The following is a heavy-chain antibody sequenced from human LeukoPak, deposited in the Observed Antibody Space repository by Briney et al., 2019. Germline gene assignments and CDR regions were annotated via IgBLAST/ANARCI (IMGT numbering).Heavy chain of an antibody. J-gene: IGHJ3*02. D-gene: IGHD3-10*01. CDR1: GFTFDDYA. CDR3: AKDMEGWFADSRRDAFDI. Sequence: GGSLRLSCAASGFTFDDYAMHWVRQAPGKGLEWVSGITWNSGRIAYADSVKDRFTISRDNAKNSLNLQMKSLRPEDTAFYYCAKDMEGWFADSRRDAFDIWGQGTMVTVSS. CDR2: ITWNSGRI. V-gene: IGHV3-9*01.